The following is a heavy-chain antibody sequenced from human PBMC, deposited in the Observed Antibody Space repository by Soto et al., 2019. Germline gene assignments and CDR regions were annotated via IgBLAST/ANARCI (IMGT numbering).Heavy chain of an antibody. CDR3: ARGRRYSSSWYYFDY. V-gene: IGHV4-30-4*01. Sequence: SETLSLTCTVSGGSISSGDYYWSWIRQPPGKGLEWIGYIYYSGSTYYNPSLKSRVTISVDTSKNQFSLKLTSVTAADTAVYYCARGRRYSSSWYYFDYWGQGTLVTVSS. D-gene: IGHD6-13*01. CDR1: GGSISSGDYY. J-gene: IGHJ4*02. CDR2: IYYSGST.